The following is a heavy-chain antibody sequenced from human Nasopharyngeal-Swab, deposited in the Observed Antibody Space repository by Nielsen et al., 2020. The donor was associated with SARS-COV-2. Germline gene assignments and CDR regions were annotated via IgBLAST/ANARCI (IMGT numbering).Heavy chain of an antibody. CDR3: ARARTHIVVVIAIPVRYYYMDV. CDR2: NKHSGST. CDR1: GGSFRGYY. V-gene: IGHV4-34*01. D-gene: IGHD2-21*01. Sequence: SETPSPTPAVFGGSFRGYYRSWVRPPPGKGRGWVGENKHSGSTKHHPSLKSRVTISVDTSKNQFSLKLSSVTAADTAVYYCARARTHIVVVIAIPVRYYYMDVWGKGTTVTVSS. J-gene: IGHJ6*03.